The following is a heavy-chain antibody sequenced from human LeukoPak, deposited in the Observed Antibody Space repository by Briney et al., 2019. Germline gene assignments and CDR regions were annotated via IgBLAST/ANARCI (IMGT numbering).Heavy chain of an antibody. V-gene: IGHV4-34*01. D-gene: IGHD6-13*01. Sequence: SETLSLTCAVYGGSFSGYYWSWIRPPPGKGLEWIGEINYSGSTNYNPSLKSRVTISVDTSKNQFSLKLSSVTAADTAVYYCARGVAAAAGTGTKKEPFDYWGQGTLVTVSS. J-gene: IGHJ4*02. CDR2: INYSGST. CDR1: GGSFSGYY. CDR3: ARGVAAAAGTGTKKEPFDY.